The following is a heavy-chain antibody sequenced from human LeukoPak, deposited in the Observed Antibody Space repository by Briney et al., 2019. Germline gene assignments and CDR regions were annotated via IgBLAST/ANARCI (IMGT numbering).Heavy chain of an antibody. CDR3: ARWEEDYDILTGYYNAPDY. V-gene: IGHV3-23*01. CDR1: GFTFSTYG. CDR2: ISGYGGST. Sequence: GGSLRLSCAASGFTFSTYGMTWVRQAPGKGLEWVSAISGYGGSTYYADSVKGRFTISRDNAKNSLYLQMNSLRAEDTAVYYCARWEEDYDILTGYYNAPDYWGQGTLVTVSS. J-gene: IGHJ4*02. D-gene: IGHD3-9*01.